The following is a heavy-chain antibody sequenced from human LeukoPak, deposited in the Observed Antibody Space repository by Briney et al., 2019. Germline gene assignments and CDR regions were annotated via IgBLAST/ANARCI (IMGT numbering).Heavy chain of an antibody. CDR3: ARGRDCTGGGCYRPFDY. CDR2: IRYDGSNK. Sequence: PGGSLRLSCAASGFTFSNYGMHWVRQAPGKGLEWVAFIRYDGSNKYYADSVKGRFTISRDNAKNSLYLQMNSLRAEDTAVFYCARGRDCTGGGCYRPFDYWGQGTLVTVSS. J-gene: IGHJ4*02. D-gene: IGHD2-15*01. V-gene: IGHV3-30*02. CDR1: GFTFSNYG.